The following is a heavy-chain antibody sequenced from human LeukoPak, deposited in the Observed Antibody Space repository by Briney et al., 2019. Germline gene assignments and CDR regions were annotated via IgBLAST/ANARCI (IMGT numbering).Heavy chain of an antibody. CDR1: GYTFTSYY. V-gene: IGHV1-46*01. CDR3: ARDWVGYYDSSGYHYYYYYYMDV. CDR2: INPSGGST. D-gene: IGHD3-22*01. J-gene: IGHJ6*03. Sequence: ASVKVSCKASGYTFTSYYMHWVRQAPGQGLEWMGIINPSGGSTSYAQKLQGRVTMTTDTSTSTAYMELRSLRSDDTAVYYCARDWVGYYDSSGYHYYYYYYMDVWGKGTTVTISS.